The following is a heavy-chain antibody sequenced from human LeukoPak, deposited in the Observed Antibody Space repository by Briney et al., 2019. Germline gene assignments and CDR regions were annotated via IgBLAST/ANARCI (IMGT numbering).Heavy chain of an antibody. CDR2: ISYDGSNK. V-gene: IGHV3-30*18. CDR1: GFTFSSYG. J-gene: IGHJ6*04. D-gene: IGHD2-21*01. CDR3: AKDHVDYHGMDV. Sequence: GRSLRLSCAASGFTFSSYGMHWVRQAPGKGLEWVAVISYDGSNKYYADSVKGRFTISRDNSKNTLYLQMNSLRAEDTAVYYCAKDHVDYHGMDVWGKGTTVTVSS.